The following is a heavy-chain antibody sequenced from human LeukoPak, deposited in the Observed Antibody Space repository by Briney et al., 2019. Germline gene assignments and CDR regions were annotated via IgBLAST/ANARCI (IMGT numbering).Heavy chain of an antibody. CDR2: IWYDGSNK. Sequence: GRSLRLSCAASGFTFSSYGMHWVRQAPGKGLEWVAVIWYDGSNKYYADSVKGRFTISRDNSKNTLYLQMNSLRAEDTAVYYCARLNEPAAPIPYYYYYGMDVWGQGTTVTVPS. V-gene: IGHV3-33*01. D-gene: IGHD2-2*01. CDR1: GFTFSSYG. J-gene: IGHJ6*02. CDR3: ARLNEPAAPIPYYYYYGMDV.